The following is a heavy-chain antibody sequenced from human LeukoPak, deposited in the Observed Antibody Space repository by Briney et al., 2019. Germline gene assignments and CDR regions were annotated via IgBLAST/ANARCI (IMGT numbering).Heavy chain of an antibody. CDR1: GGSISSYY. Sequence: SETLSLTCTVSGGSISSYYWSWIRQPPGKGLEWIGYIYYSGSTNYNPSLKSRVTTSVDTSKNQFSLKLSSVTAADTAVYYCAREAPAYCSGGSCYAYYFDYWGQGTLVTVSS. V-gene: IGHV4-59*01. CDR3: AREAPAYCSGGSCYAYYFDY. D-gene: IGHD2-15*01. J-gene: IGHJ4*02. CDR2: IYYSGST.